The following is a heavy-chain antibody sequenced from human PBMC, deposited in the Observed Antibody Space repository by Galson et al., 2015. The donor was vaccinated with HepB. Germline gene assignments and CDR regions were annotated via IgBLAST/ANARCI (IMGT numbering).Heavy chain of an antibody. CDR2: FYSGGRR. J-gene: IGHJ6*02. Sequence: SLRVSCAASGFSVSSNHMNWVRQAPGKGLEWVSVFYSGGRRYYEDSVKGRFTISRDKSQNTVYLQMNSLRAEDTAVYYCARDPVGGPLDSGMDVWGQGTTVTVSS. CDR1: GFSVSSNH. V-gene: IGHV3-53*01. D-gene: IGHD3-16*01. CDR3: ARDPVGGPLDSGMDV.